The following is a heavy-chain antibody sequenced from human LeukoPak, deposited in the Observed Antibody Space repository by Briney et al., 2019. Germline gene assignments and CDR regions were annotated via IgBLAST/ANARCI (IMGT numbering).Heavy chain of an antibody. V-gene: IGHV3-74*01. Sequence: GGSLRLSCAASGFTFSSYWMHWVRQAPGAGLGWVSRINSDGSSTSYADSVKGRFTISRDNAKSTLYLQMNSLRAEDTPVYYCARDLGYSGYDYLFRIDYFDYWGQGTLVTVSS. CDR3: ARDLGYSGYDYLFRIDYFDY. J-gene: IGHJ4*02. D-gene: IGHD5-12*01. CDR1: GFTFSSYW. CDR2: INSDGSST.